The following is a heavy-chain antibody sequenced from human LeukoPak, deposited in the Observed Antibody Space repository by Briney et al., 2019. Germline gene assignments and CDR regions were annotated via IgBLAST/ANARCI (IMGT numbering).Heavy chain of an antibody. D-gene: IGHD2-2*01. J-gene: IGHJ4*02. CDR3: AKVSDIVVVPTRY. CDR2: ISGSGTNT. Sequence: PGGSLRLSCAASGFSFSTYAMSWARQAPGKGLEWVSTISGSGTNTYYADSVKGRFTISRDNSKNTLYLQMNSLRAEDTAVYYCAKVSDIVVVPTRYWGQGTLVTVSS. CDR1: GFSFSTYA. V-gene: IGHV3-23*01.